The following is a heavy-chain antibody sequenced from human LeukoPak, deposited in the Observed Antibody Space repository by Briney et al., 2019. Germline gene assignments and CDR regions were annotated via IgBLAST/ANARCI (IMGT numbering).Heavy chain of an antibody. D-gene: IGHD3-22*01. J-gene: IGHJ4*02. CDR3: AKDRHYDSSGPIDY. V-gene: IGHV3-9*01. CDR2: ISWNSGSI. Sequence: PGRSLRLSCAASGFTFDDYAMHWVRQAPGKGLEWVSGISWNSGSIGYADSVKGRFTISRDSAKNSLYLQMNSLRAEDTALYYCAKDRHYDSSGPIDYWGQGTLVTVSS. CDR1: GFTFDDYA.